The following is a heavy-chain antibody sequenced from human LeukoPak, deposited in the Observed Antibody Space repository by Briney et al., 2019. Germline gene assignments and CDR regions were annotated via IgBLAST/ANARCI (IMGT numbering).Heavy chain of an antibody. CDR1: GFTFSSYA. CDR3: AKDQDRYGSWSWPFDY. Sequence: GGSLRLSCAASGFTFSSYAMSWVRQAPGKGLEWVSAISGSGGSTYYADSVKGRFTISRDNSKNTLYLQMNSLRAEDTAVYYCAKDQDRYGSWSWPFDYWGQGTLVTVSS. J-gene: IGHJ4*02. CDR2: ISGSGGST. V-gene: IGHV3-23*01. D-gene: IGHD3-10*01.